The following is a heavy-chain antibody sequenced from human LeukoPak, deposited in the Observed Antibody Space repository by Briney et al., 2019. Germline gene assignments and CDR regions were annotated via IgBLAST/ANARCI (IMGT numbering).Heavy chain of an antibody. J-gene: IGHJ5*02. CDR1: GGSISSSSYY. CDR2: IYYSGST. CDR3: ARLNLKRITMVRGVFDP. D-gene: IGHD3-10*01. V-gene: IGHV4-39*01. Sequence: SETLSLTCTVSGGSISSSSYYWGWIRQPPGKGLEWIGSIYYSGSTYYNPSLKSRVTISVDTSKNQFSLKLSSVTAADTAAYYCARLNLKRITMVRGVFDPWGQGTLVTVSS.